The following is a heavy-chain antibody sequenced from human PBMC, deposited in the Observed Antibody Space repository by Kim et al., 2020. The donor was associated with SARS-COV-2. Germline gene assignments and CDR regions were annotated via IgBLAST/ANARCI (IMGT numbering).Heavy chain of an antibody. Sequence: VKGRLTIPRDNARKQLYLKMNSLRAEDTAVYYCARDTTSAAADSYYGMDVWGQGTTVTVSS. D-gene: IGHD6-13*01. V-gene: IGHV3-7*04. J-gene: IGHJ6*02. CDR3: ARDTTSAAADSYYGMDV.